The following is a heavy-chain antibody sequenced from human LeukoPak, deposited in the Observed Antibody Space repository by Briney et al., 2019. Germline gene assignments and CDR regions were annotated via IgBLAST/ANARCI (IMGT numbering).Heavy chain of an antibody. CDR2: IWYDGSNK. Sequence: GGSLRLSCAASGFTFSSYGMHWVRQAPGKGLEWVAVIWYDGSNKYYADSVKGRFTIPRDNSKNTLYLQMNSLRAEDAAVYYRARETGDYYFDYWGQGTLVTVSS. J-gene: IGHJ4*02. V-gene: IGHV3-33*01. CDR3: ARETGDYYFDY. D-gene: IGHD4-17*01. CDR1: GFTFSSYG.